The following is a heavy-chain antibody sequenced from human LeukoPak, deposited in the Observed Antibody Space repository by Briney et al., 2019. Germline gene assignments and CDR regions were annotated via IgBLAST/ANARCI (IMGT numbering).Heavy chain of an antibody. V-gene: IGHV4-59*01. CDR3: ARAVAVAGPDGYYYYGMDV. J-gene: IGHJ6*02. Sequence: SETLSLTCTVPGGSISSYYWSWIRQPPGKGLEWIGYIYYSGSTSYNPSLKSRVTISVDTSKNQFSLKLSSVTAADTAVYYCARAVAVAGPDGYYYYGMDVWGQGTTVTVSS. D-gene: IGHD6-19*01. CDR1: GGSISSYY. CDR2: IYYSGST.